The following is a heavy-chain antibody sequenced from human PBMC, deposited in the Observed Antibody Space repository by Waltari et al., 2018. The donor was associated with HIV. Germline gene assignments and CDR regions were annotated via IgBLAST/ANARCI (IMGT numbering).Heavy chain of an antibody. D-gene: IGHD5-12*01. CDR3: AKRIGDSGYGLYYYYYYGMDV. V-gene: IGHV3-23*01. J-gene: IGHJ6*02. CDR2: ISGSGGRT. CDR1: GFTFSSYA. Sequence: EVQLLESGGGLVQPGGSLRLSCATAGFTFSSYAMSWVRQAPGKGLVWFLTISGSGGRTYYAASVKGRFTISRDISKNTLSLQMNSLRAEDTAIYYCAKRIGDSGYGLYYYYYYGMDVWGQGTTVTVSS.